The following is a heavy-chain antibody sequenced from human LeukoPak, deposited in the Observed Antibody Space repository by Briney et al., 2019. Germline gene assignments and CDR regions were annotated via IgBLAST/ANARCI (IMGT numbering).Heavy chain of an antibody. D-gene: IGHD2-2*01. J-gene: IGHJ3*02. Sequence: GGSLRLSCAASGFTFTTPAMTWVRQAPGKGLEWVSGISGSGVTDYADSVKGRFTISRDNSKNTLYLQINSLRAEDTAVYYCAKDPYCSSTSCFPDAFDIWGQGTMVAVSS. V-gene: IGHV3-23*01. CDR1: GFTFTTPA. CDR3: AKDPYCSSTSCFPDAFDI. CDR2: ISGSGVT.